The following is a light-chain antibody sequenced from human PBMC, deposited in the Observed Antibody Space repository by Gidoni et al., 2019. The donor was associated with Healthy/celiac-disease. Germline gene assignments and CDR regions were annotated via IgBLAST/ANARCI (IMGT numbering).Light chain of an antibody. CDR2: QDS. CDR1: KLGDKY. V-gene: IGLV3-1*01. J-gene: IGLJ2*01. CDR3: QAWDRSTVV. Sequence: SYELTQPPSVSVSPGQTARITCSGDKLGDKYACWYQQKQGQSPVLVIYQDSKRPSGIPERFSGSHSGNTATLTISGTQAMDEADYYCQAWDRSTVVFGGGTKLTVL.